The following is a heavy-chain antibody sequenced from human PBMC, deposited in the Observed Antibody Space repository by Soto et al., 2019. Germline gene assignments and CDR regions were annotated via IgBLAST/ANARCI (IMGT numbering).Heavy chain of an antibody. J-gene: IGHJ4*02. V-gene: IGHV3-23*01. Sequence: PWGSLRLSCAASGFTFSNYVMSWVRQAPGKGLEWVSTISGNDNSAYYADSVQGRFTISRDDSKNTLYLQMNSLRAEDTAVYYCEKVRSRHYDSSAYSLYFDYWGQGTLVTVSS. CDR2: ISGNDNSA. CDR1: GFTFSNYV. D-gene: IGHD3-22*01. CDR3: EKVRSRHYDSSAYSLYFDY.